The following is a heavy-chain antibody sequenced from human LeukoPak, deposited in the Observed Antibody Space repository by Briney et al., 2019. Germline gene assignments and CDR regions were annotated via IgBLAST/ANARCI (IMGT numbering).Heavy chain of an antibody. CDR2: ISSSGSTI. J-gene: IGHJ5*02. Sequence: GGSLRLSCAASEFTFSSYEMNWVRQAPGKELEWVSYISSSGSTIYYADSVKGRFTISRDNAKNSLDLQMNSLRAEDTAVYYCARAPTKFRRDWFDPLGPGNPGHRLL. CDR1: EFTFSSYE. D-gene: IGHD3-9*01. CDR3: ARAPTKFRRDWFDP. V-gene: IGHV3-48*03.